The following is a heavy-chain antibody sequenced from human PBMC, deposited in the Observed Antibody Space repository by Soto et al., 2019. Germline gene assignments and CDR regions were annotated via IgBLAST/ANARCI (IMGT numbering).Heavy chain of an antibody. J-gene: IGHJ4*02. V-gene: IGHV3-23*01. CDR2: ISGSGGTT. D-gene: IGHD2-15*01. CDR1: GFTFSSYA. CDR3: AKAVSARCSGCGTCWSFDN. Sequence: EVQLLESGGDLVQPGWSLRLSCATSGFTFSSYAMSWVRQAPGKGLEWVSTISGSGGTTYYADSVKGRFTISRDNSKITLYLQMNNLGAEDTSAYYCAKAVSARCSGCGTCWSFDNWGQGTLVTVSS.